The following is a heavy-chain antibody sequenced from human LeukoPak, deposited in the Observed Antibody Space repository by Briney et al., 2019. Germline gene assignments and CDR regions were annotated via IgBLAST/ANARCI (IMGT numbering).Heavy chain of an antibody. CDR3: ARVAFTIFGVVIHHTPFDY. CDR2: INPSGGST. CDR1: GYTFTGYY. D-gene: IGHD3-3*01. Sequence: ASVKVSCKASGYTFTGYYMHWVRQAPGQGLEWMGIINPSGGSTSYAQKLQGRVTMTTDTSTSTAYMELRSLRSDDTAVYYCARVAFTIFGVVIHHTPFDYWGQGTLVTVSS. V-gene: IGHV1-46*01. J-gene: IGHJ4*02.